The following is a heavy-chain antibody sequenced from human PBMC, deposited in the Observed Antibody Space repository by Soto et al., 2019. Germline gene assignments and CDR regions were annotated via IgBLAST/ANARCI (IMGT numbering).Heavy chain of an antibody. Sequence: QITLKESGPTLVKPTQTLTLTCTFSGFSLSTSGVGVAWIRQPPGKALQWLALIYWDDDKRYSPSLKSRLTITQDHAINPLVLTTTSMDTVDTGTYYCAHTRRAGFIYYWGQGTLVTASS. CDR2: IYWDDDK. CDR1: GFSLSTSGVG. CDR3: AHTRRAGFIYY. J-gene: IGHJ4*02. D-gene: IGHD3-3*02. V-gene: IGHV2-5*02.